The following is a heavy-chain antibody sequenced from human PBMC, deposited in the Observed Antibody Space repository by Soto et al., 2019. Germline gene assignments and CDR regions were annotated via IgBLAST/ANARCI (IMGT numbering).Heavy chain of an antibody. CDR1: GFTFTNAW. J-gene: IGHJ5*02. V-gene: IGHV3-15*01. CDR3: TTDRGITELVSCAS. Sequence: GGSLRLSCAASGFTFTNAWMSWVRQAPGKGLEWVGRIKSKTDGGTTEYPAPVKGRFTISRDDSKNTLSLQMDSLKTEDTGLYYGTTDRGITELVSCASWGRGTLVTVS. CDR2: IKSKTDGGTT. D-gene: IGHD1-7*01.